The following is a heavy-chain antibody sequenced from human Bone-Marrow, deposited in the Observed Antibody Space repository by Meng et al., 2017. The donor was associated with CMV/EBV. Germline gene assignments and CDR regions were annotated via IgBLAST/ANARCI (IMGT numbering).Heavy chain of an antibody. CDR2: INSDGSST. CDR3: ARDRLSPYYDFWSGSYATIHGVDV. CDR1: GFTFNNYW. Sequence: GESLKISCAVSGFTFNNYWMSWVRQAPGKGLVWVSRINSDGSSTNYADSVKGRFTISRDNTKKTLYLQMNTLRAEDTAVYYCARDRLSPYYDFWSGSYATIHGVDVWGQGTTVTVSS. J-gene: IGHJ6*02. V-gene: IGHV3-74*01. D-gene: IGHD3-3*01.